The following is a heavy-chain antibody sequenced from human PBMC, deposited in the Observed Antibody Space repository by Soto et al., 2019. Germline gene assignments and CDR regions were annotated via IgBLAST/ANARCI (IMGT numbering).Heavy chain of an antibody. CDR1: GYTFTSYY. CDR3: ARAASYYFDS. V-gene: IGHV1-46*01. J-gene: IGHJ4*02. CDR2: SNPSGGGT. D-gene: IGHD2-15*01. Sequence: QVQLVQSGAEVKKPGASVKVSCKASGYTFTSYYIHWVRQAPGQGLEWMGRSNPSGGGTSYAQKFQGRVTMTRDTSTSTVYMELSSLRSEDTAVYYCARAASYYFDSWGQGTLVTVSS.